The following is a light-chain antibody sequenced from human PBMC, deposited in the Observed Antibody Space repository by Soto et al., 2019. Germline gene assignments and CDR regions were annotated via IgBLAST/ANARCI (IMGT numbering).Light chain of an antibody. CDR2: FAS. J-gene: IGKJ1*01. CDR1: QGIGDR. V-gene: IGKV1-12*01. CDR3: LHTYSVPRT. Sequence: DIQMTQSPSSVSASVGDRVTITCRASQGIGDRLAWYQQRPGKVPQLLIYFASTLPSGVPSRFSAGGSGADFILTINPLRAEDFATYYCLHTYSVPRTFGQGTKVEIK.